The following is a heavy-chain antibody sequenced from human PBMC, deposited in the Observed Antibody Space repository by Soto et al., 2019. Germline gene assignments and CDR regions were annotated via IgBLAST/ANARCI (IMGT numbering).Heavy chain of an antibody. V-gene: IGHV1-69*04. Sequence: GASVKVSCKASGCTFSSYTISWVRQAPGQGLEWMGRIIPILGIANYAQKFQGRVTITADKSTSTAYMELSSLRSEDTAVYYCARDTYCSSTSCYDYWGQGTLVTVSS. CDR1: GCTFSSYT. CDR3: ARDTYCSSTSCYDY. CDR2: IIPILGIA. J-gene: IGHJ4*02. D-gene: IGHD2-2*01.